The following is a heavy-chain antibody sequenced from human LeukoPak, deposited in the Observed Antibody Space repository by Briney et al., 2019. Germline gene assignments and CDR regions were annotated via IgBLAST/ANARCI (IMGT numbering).Heavy chain of an antibody. CDR3: ASKGGPSGGWYFGY. D-gene: IGHD6-19*01. J-gene: IGHJ4*02. V-gene: IGHV3-48*01. Sequence: GGSLRLSCAASAFTFSTYSMNWVRQAPGKGLEWVSYISSSSSTIYYADSVKGRFTISRDNAKNSLYLQMNSLRAEDTAVYYCASKGGPSGGWYFGYWGQGTLVTVSS. CDR2: ISSSSSTI. CDR1: AFTFSTYS.